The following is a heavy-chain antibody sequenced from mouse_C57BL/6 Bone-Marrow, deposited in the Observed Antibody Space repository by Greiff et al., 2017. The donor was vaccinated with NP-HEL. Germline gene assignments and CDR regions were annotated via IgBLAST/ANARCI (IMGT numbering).Heavy chain of an antibody. CDR3: TGRTTVVDYYAMDY. CDR2: IRLKSDNYAT. Sequence: EVKVEESGGGLVQPGGSMKLSCVASGFTFSNYWMNWVRQSPEKGLEWVAQIRLKSDNYATHYAESVKGRFTISRDDSKSSVYLQMNNLRAEDTGIYYCTGRTTVVDYYAMDYWGQGTSVTVSS. J-gene: IGHJ4*01. CDR1: GFTFSNYW. D-gene: IGHD1-1*01. V-gene: IGHV6-3*01.